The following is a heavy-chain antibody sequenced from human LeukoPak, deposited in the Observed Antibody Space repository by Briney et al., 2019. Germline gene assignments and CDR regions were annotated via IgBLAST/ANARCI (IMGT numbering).Heavy chain of an antibody. CDR3: AREVVVVAEGYYFDY. V-gene: IGHV3-11*06. J-gene: IGHJ4*02. Sequence: GGSLRLSCAASGCTFSDYYMSWIRQAPGKGVEGVAYISSSSSYTNYADSVKGRFTISRDNAKNSLYLQMNSLRAEDTAVYYCAREVVVVAEGYYFDYWGQGTLVTVSS. CDR2: ISSSSSYT. D-gene: IGHD2-15*01. CDR1: GCTFSDYY.